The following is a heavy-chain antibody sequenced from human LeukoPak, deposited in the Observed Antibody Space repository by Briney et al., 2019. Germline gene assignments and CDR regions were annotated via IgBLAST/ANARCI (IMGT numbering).Heavy chain of an antibody. CDR2: ISYDGSNK. CDR3: ARIIGAYQLLYSGYFDY. Sequence: GGSLRLSCAASGFTFSSYAMHWVRQAPGKGLEWVAVISYDGSNKYYADSVKGRFTISRDNSKNTLYLQMNSLRAEDTAVYYCARIIGAYQLLYSGYFDYWGQGTLVTVSS. V-gene: IGHV3-30-3*01. J-gene: IGHJ4*02. CDR1: GFTFSSYA. D-gene: IGHD2-2*02.